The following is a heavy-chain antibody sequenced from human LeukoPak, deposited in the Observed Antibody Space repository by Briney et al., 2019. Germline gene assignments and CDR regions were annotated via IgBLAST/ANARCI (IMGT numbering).Heavy chain of an antibody. CDR3: ARQAYYYMDV. Sequence: PSETLSLTCTVSGGSFSSYYWSWLRQPAGKGLEWIGRIYTSGSTNYNPSLTSRVTMSVDTSKNQFSLKLSSVTAADTAVYYCARQAYYYMDVWGKGTTVTVSS. CDR2: IYTSGST. V-gene: IGHV4-4*07. CDR1: GGSFSSYY. J-gene: IGHJ6*03.